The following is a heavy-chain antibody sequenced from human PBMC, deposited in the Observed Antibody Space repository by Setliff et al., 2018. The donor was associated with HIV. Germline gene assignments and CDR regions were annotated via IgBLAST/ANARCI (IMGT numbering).Heavy chain of an antibody. Sequence: GSLRLSCAASGFTFSDYYMSWIRQAPGKGLEWISYIGNSGGSIYYADSVKGRFTISRDNAKNSLYLQMNSLRAEDTAVYYCARRILTGYFISDYWGQGTLVTVSS. CDR1: GFTFSDYY. D-gene: IGHD3-9*01. CDR3: ARRILTGYFISDY. V-gene: IGHV3-11*01. CDR2: IGNSGGSI. J-gene: IGHJ4*02.